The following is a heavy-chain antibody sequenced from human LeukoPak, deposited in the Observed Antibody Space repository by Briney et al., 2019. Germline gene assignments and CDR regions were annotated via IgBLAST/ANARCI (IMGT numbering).Heavy chain of an antibody. CDR1: GFPFSRYW. Sequence: GGSLRLSCAASGFPFSRYWLSWVRQAPGKGLEWVANMKQDGSEKYYVDSVKGRFTISRDNAKNSLYLQMNSLRVEDTAVYYCARGWELDPWGQGTLVTVSS. J-gene: IGHJ5*02. V-gene: IGHV3-7*05. CDR2: MKQDGSEK. CDR3: ARGWELDP. D-gene: IGHD1-26*01.